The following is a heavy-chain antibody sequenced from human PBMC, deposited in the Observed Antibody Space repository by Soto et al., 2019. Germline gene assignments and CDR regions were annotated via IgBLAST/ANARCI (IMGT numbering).Heavy chain of an antibody. V-gene: IGHV4-34*01. CDR2: INHSGST. Sequence: SETLSLTCAVYGGSFSGYYWTWIRQPPGTGLEWIGEINHSGSTNYNPSLKRRVTISVDTSKNQFSLKLTSVTAADTAVYYCAREKITGLFDYWGQGTLVTVSS. J-gene: IGHJ4*02. CDR1: GGSFSGYY. D-gene: IGHD2-8*02. CDR3: AREKITGLFDY.